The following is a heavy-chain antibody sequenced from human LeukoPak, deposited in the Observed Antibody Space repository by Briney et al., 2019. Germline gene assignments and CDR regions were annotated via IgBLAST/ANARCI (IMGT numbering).Heavy chain of an antibody. CDR3: ARDLGYCSSTSCHSRFDP. D-gene: IGHD2-2*02. J-gene: IGHJ5*02. V-gene: IGHV1-8*01. Sequence: ASVNVSCKASGYTFTSYDINWVRQATGQGLEWMGWMNPNSGNTGYAQKFQGRVTMTRNTSISTAYMELSSLRSEDTAVYYCARDLGYCSSTSCHSRFDPWGQGTLVTVSS. CDR1: GYTFTSYD. CDR2: MNPNSGNT.